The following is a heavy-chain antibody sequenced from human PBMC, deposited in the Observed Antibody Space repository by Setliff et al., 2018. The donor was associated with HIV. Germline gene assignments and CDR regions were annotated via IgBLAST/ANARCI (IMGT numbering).Heavy chain of an antibody. CDR2: IYNSGST. J-gene: IGHJ4*02. Sequence: NPSETLSLTCTVSGDSFSNSDYYWAWIRQPPGKGLEWIATIYNSGSTYYNPSLTTRVTISVDTSKNQISLKVNSVTAADTAVYFCARGRGGNYFDSWGQGTLVTVSS. V-gene: IGHV4-39*07. CDR3: ARGRGGNYFDS. CDR1: GDSFSNSDYY.